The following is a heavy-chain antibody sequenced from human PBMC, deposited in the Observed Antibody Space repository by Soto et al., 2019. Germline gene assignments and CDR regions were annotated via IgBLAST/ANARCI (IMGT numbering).Heavy chain of an antibody. CDR2: ISGSGGST. CDR1: GFTFSSYA. J-gene: IGHJ3*02. D-gene: IGHD6-13*01. CDR3: AKFLTPIAAAGNAFDI. V-gene: IGHV3-23*01. Sequence: EVQLLESGGGLVQPGGSPRLSCAASGFTFSSYAMSWVRQAPGKGLEWVSAISGSGGSTYYADSVKGRFTISRDNSKNTLYLQMNSLRAEDTAVYYCAKFLTPIAAAGNAFDIWGQGTMVTVSS.